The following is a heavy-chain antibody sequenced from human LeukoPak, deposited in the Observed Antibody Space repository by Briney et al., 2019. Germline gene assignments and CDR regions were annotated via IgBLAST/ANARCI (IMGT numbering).Heavy chain of an antibody. V-gene: IGHV3-30*04. CDR2: FSYDGSNK. J-gene: IGHJ4*02. Sequence: PGGSLRLSCAASGSTFSSYAMHWVRQAPGKGLEWVAFFSYDGSNKYYADSVKGRFTISRDNSKNTLYLQMNSLIAEDTAVYYCARDVSGYFDYWGQGTLVTVSS. CDR1: GSTFSSYA. CDR3: ARDVSGYFDY.